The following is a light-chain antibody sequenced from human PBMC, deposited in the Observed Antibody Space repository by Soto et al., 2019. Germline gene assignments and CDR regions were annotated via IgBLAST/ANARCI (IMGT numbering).Light chain of an antibody. V-gene: IGLV1-51*01. J-gene: IGLJ2*01. Sequence: QSVLTQPPSVSAAPGQKVTISCSGSSSNIGNNYVSWYQQLPGAAPKLLIYDDNKRPSGIPDRFSGSKSGTSATLGITGLQTGDEVDYYCGTWDSSLSAGQIGGGTKLTVL. CDR3: GTWDSSLSAGQ. CDR1: SSNIGNNY. CDR2: DDN.